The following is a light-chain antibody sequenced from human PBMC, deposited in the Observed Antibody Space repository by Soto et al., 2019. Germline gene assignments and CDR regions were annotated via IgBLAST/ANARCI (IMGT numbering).Light chain of an antibody. Sequence: QSVLTQPPSASGTPGQRITISCSGDRSNIGSNPVAWYQQLPGTAPKLLINNDKHRPSGVPDRFSGSRSGASASLAISGLQAEDEADYFRGAWDSSLNGYVFGTGTKLTVL. CDR1: RSNIGSNP. CDR3: GAWDSSLNGYV. V-gene: IGLV1-44*01. CDR2: NDK. J-gene: IGLJ1*01.